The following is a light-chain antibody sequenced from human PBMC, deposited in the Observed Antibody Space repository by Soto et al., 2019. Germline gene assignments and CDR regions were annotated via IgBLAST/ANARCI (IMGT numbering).Light chain of an antibody. CDR2: EVS. CDR3: SSYTSSSTVV. CDR1: SSDVGGYNY. V-gene: IGLV2-14*01. Sequence: QSVLTQPASVSGSPGQSITISCTGTSSDVGGYNYVSWYQQHPGKAPKLMIYEVSNRPSGVSNRFSGSKSGNTASLTISGPQDEEDADYCCSSYTSSSTVVFGGGTKLTVL. J-gene: IGLJ2*01.